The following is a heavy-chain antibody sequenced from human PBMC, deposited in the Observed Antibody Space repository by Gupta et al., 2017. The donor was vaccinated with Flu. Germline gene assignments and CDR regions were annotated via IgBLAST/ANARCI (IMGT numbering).Heavy chain of an antibody. CDR3: AKDMGATTGTTLDY. CDR2: ISWKSGSI. D-gene: IGHD4-17*01. J-gene: IGHJ4*02. Sequence: EVQLVESGGGLVQPGRSLRLSCAASGFTFDDYPMHWVRQAPGKGLEWVSGISWKSGSIGYADSVKGRFTIARDNAKNSLYLQMNSLRAEDTAVYYCAKDMGATTGTTLDYWGQGTRGTVA. CDR1: GFTFDDYP. V-gene: IGHV3-9*01.